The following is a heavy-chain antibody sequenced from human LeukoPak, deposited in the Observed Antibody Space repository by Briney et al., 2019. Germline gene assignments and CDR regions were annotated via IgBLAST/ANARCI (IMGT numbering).Heavy chain of an antibody. D-gene: IGHD5-18*01. CDR1: GFTFSGYG. V-gene: IGHV3-30*02. CDR2: IRYDGSNK. Sequence: GRSLRLSCAASGFTFSGYGMHWVRQAPGKGLEWVTFIRYDGSNKYYADSVKGRFTISRDNSKNTLYLQTNSLRAEDTAVYYCAKDLYSYGYYFDYWGQGTVVTVSS. J-gene: IGHJ4*02. CDR3: AKDLYSYGYYFDY.